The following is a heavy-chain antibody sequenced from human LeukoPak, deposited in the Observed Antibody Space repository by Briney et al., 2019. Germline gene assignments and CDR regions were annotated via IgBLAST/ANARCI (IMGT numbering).Heavy chain of an antibody. CDR3: ARGYYDFWSGYLFDY. D-gene: IGHD3-3*01. CDR1: GYTFTGYY. V-gene: IGHV1-2*02. J-gene: IGHJ4*02. Sequence: ASVKVSCKASGYTFTGYYIHWVRQAPGQGLEWMGGIHPNSGGTKDAQRFQGRVTMTRDTSISTAYMELRSLRSDDTAVYYCARGYYDFWSGYLFDYWGQGTLVTVSS. CDR2: IHPNSGGT.